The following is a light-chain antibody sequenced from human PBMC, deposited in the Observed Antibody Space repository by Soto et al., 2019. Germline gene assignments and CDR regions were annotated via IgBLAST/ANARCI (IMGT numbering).Light chain of an antibody. V-gene: IGKV1-8*01. CDR3: QQYYSYPLA. CDR1: QDISIY. CDR2: AAS. Sequence: ALRVTQSPSSLFAYTGDIVTITCPASQDISIYLAWYNQNPGKALKILIYAASTLQSGVPSRFSGSGSGTDFTLTISCLQFEDFATYYCQQYYSYPLAFGGGAEV. J-gene: IGKJ4*01.